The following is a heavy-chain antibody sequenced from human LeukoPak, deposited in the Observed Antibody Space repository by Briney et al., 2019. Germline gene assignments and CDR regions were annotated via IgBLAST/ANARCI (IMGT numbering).Heavy chain of an antibody. D-gene: IGHD3-22*01. V-gene: IGHV3-30-3*01. CDR1: GFTFSSYA. CDR3: SRGCLDSRGYCEGFDI. J-gene: IGHJ3*02. CDR2: ISNDGTKK. Sequence: GGSLRLSCAASGFTFSSYAMHWVSQAPGKGPEWAAVISNDGTKKYYTDSVEGRFTISRDNSKNMLYLQMNSLRPEDTTVYYCSRGCLDSRGYCEGFDIWGQGTMVTVSS.